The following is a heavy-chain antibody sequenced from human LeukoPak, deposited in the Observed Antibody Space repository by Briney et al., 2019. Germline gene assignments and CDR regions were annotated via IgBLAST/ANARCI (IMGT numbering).Heavy chain of an antibody. CDR3: ARGPTCSSGAYFDY. CDR1: GVSISSHY. D-gene: IGHD6-19*01. Sequence: SETLSLTCTVSGVSISSHYWSWIRQPAGKGLEWIGRIYNSGSTNYNPSLKSRVTMSVDTSKNQFSLNLNSVIAADTALYYCARGPTCSSGAYFDYWGQGILVTVSS. V-gene: IGHV4-4*07. J-gene: IGHJ4*02. CDR2: IYNSGST.